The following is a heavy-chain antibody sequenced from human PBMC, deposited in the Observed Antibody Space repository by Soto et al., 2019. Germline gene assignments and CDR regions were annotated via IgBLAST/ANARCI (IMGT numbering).Heavy chain of an antibody. CDR2: IYYSGST. D-gene: IGHD3-10*01. Sequence: TSETLSLTCTVSGGSISSGGYYWSWIRQHPGKGLEWIGYIYYSGSTYYNPSLKSRVTISVDTSKNQFSLKLSSVTAADTAVYYCARGGAGYYAFFDYWGQGTLVTVS. CDR3: ARGGAGYYAFFDY. CDR1: GGSISSGGYY. J-gene: IGHJ4*02. V-gene: IGHV4-31*03.